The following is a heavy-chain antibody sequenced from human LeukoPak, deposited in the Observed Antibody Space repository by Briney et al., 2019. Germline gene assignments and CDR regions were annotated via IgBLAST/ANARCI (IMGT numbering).Heavy chain of an antibody. CDR3: APAKLGIFILDY. D-gene: IGHD7-27*01. J-gene: IGHJ4*02. Sequence: ASVKVSCKASGYTFTSYYMRWVRQAPGQGLEWMGIINPSGGSTSYAQKFQGRVTMTRDTSTSTVYMELSSLRSEDTAVYYCAPAKLGIFILDYWGQGILVTVSS. V-gene: IGHV1-46*03. CDR1: GYTFTSYY. CDR2: INPSGGST.